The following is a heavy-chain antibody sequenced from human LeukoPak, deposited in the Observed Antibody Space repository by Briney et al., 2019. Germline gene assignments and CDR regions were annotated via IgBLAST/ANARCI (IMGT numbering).Heavy chain of an antibody. Sequence: GGSLRLSCAASAFTFSSYAMSWVRQAPGKGLEWVSAISGSGGSTYYADSVKGRFTISRDNSKNTLYLQMNSLRAEDTAVYYCAKDLYSSGYSSGWTAYWGQGTLVTVSS. CDR2: ISGSGGST. CDR1: AFTFSSYA. V-gene: IGHV3-23*01. D-gene: IGHD6-19*01. J-gene: IGHJ4*02. CDR3: AKDLYSSGYSSGWTAY.